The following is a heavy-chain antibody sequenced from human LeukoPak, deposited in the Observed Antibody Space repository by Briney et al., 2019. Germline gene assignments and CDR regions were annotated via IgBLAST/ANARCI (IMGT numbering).Heavy chain of an antibody. CDR3: ARDSGYSSSSSDAFDI. Sequence: APVKVSCKASGYTFTSYYMHWVRQAPGQGLEWMGIINPSGGSTSYAQKFQGRVTMTRDTSTSTVYMEPSSLRSGDTAVYYCARDSGYSSSSSDAFDIWGQGTMVTVSS. CDR1: GYTFTSYY. CDR2: INPSGGST. D-gene: IGHD6-6*01. J-gene: IGHJ3*02. V-gene: IGHV1-46*01.